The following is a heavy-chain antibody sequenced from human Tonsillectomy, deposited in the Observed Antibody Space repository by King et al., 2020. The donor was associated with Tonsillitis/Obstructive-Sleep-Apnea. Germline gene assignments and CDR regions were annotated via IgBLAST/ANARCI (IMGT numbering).Heavy chain of an antibody. Sequence: QLVQSGAEVRKPGASVKASCMASGCTLTGYYIHWVRQAPGQGLEWMGTINPSGGSTRYAQKFQGRVTMTRVTSTSTVYMELNSLGSEDTAVYYCARAPGTIGTTLFDYWGQGTLVTVSS. CDR1: GCTLTGYY. CDR3: ARAPGTIGTTLFDY. V-gene: IGHV1-46*01. CDR2: INPSGGST. J-gene: IGHJ4*02. D-gene: IGHD1-1*01.